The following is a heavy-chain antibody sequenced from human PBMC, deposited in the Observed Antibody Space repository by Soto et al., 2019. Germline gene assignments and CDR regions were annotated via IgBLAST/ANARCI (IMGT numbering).Heavy chain of an antibody. V-gene: IGHV1-69*01. Sequence: QVPLVQSGAEVKKPGSSVKVSCKASGGSFSSYIITWVRQAPGQGLEWMGGITPIYPTTNYAQKFQGRVTITADESMSTAYMELSSLRSDDTAVYYCARGPVTTRRYDSYYCGLDVWGQGTPVTVSS. D-gene: IGHD4-4*01. CDR3: ARGPVTTRRYDSYYCGLDV. CDR1: GGSFSSYI. J-gene: IGHJ6*02. CDR2: ITPIYPTT.